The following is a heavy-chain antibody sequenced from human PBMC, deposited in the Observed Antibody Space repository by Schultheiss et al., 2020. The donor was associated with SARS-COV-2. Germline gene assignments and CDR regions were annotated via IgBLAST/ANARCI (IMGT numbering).Heavy chain of an antibody. CDR2: ISAYNGNT. CDR3: ARPVSGYDFWSGGAYDAFDI. Sequence: ASVKVSCKASGYTFTSYGISWVRQAPGQGLEWMGWISAYNGNTNYAQKLQGRVTVTTDTSTSTAYMELRSLRSDDTAVYYCARPVSGYDFWSGGAYDAFDIWGQGTMVTVSS. V-gene: IGHV1-18*04. J-gene: IGHJ3*02. D-gene: IGHD3-3*01. CDR1: GYTFTSYG.